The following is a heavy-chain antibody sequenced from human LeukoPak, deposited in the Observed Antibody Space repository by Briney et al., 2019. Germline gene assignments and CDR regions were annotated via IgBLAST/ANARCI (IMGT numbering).Heavy chain of an antibody. CDR3: AVAYYYGSGDAFDI. CDR2: IWNDGSAQ. D-gene: IGHD3-10*01. V-gene: IGHV3-33*01. CDR1: GFTFSSYG. Sequence: GRSLRLSCAASGFTFSSYGMHWVRQAPGKGLEWVAVIWNDGSAQYYADSVQGRFTISRDNSKNTLYLQMNSLRAEDTAVYYCAVAYYYGSGDAFDIWGQGTKVTVSS. J-gene: IGHJ3*02.